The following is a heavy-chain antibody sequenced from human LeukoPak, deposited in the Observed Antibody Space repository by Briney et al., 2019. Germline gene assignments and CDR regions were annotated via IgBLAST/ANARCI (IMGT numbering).Heavy chain of an antibody. J-gene: IGHJ4*02. Sequence: GGSLRLSCAASGFTFSSYAMSWVRQAPGKGLEWVSAIGGSGGSTYYADSVKGRFTISRDNSKNTLYLQMNSLRAEDTAVYYCAKDLWGITMIVGGGVDYWGQGTLVTVSS. D-gene: IGHD3-22*01. CDR2: IGGSGGST. CDR3: AKDLWGITMIVGGGVDY. V-gene: IGHV3-23*01. CDR1: GFTFSSYA.